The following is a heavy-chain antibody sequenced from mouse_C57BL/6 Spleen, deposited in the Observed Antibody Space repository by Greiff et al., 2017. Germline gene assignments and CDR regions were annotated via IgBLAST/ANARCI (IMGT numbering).Heavy chain of an antibody. Sequence: EVKLEESGPELVKPGASVKISCKASGYSFTGYYMNWVKQSPEKSLEWIGEINPSTGGTTYNQKFKAKATLTVDKSSSTAYMQLKSLTSEDSAVYYCARVTTVVARTWYFDVWGTGTTVTVSS. CDR1: GYSFTGYY. J-gene: IGHJ1*03. CDR2: INPSTGGT. V-gene: IGHV1-42*01. CDR3: ARVTTVVARTWYFDV. D-gene: IGHD1-1*01.